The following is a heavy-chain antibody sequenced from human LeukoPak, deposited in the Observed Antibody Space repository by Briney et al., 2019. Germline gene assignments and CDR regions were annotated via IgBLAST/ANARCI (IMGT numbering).Heavy chain of an antibody. CDR1: GFTFSSYA. CDR2: IYSGGST. V-gene: IGHV3-66*01. Sequence: GGSLRLSCAASGFTFSSYAMSWVRQAPGKGLEWVSVIYSGGSTYYADSVKGRFTISRDNSKNTLYLQMNSLRAEDTAVYYCARDRDDSSGYYYGYFDYWGQGTLVTVSS. J-gene: IGHJ4*02. D-gene: IGHD3-22*01. CDR3: ARDRDDSSGYYYGYFDY.